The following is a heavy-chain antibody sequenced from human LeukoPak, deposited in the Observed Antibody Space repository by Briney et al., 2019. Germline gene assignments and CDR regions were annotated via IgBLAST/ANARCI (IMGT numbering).Heavy chain of an antibody. CDR2: ISSSSSYI. V-gene: IGHV3-21*01. CDR3: VRGGYRGFDYEY. J-gene: IGHJ4*02. CDR1: GFTFSDEY. D-gene: IGHD5-12*01. Sequence: KSGGSLRLSCAASGFTFSDEYMNWVRQAPGKGLEWVSSISSSSSYIYYADSVKGRFTISRDNAKNSLYLQMNSLRAEDTAVYYCVRGGYRGFDYEYWGQGTLVTVSS.